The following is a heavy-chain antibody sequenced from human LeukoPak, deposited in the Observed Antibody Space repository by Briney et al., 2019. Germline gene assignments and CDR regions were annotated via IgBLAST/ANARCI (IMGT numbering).Heavy chain of an antibody. CDR2: IIPIFGTA. J-gene: IGHJ4*02. CDR1: GGTFSSYA. Sequence: SVKVSCTASGGTFSSYAISWVRQAPGQGLEWMGGIIPIFGTANYAQKFQGRVTITADESTSTAYMELSSLRSEDTAVYYCARDLEGCSSTSCLYYWGQGTLVTVSS. D-gene: IGHD2-2*01. V-gene: IGHV1-69*13. CDR3: ARDLEGCSSTSCLYY.